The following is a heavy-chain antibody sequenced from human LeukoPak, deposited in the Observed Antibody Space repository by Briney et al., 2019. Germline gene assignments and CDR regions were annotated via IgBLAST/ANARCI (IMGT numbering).Heavy chain of an antibody. CDR2: IDHRGDT. CDR1: GGSFSRYY. CDR3: ARGPTISETGYFDF. V-gene: IGHV4-34*01. D-gene: IGHD1-1*01. Sequence: SETLSLTCAVYGGSFSRYYWSWIRQAPGKGLEWIAEIDHRGDTNYNPSVKSRVTISVDTSKNQFSLKVRSLSAADTAVYYCARGPTISETGYFDFWGQGTLVTVSS. J-gene: IGHJ4*03.